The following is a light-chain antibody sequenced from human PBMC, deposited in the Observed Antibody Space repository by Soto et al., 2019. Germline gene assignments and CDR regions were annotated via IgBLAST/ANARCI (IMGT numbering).Light chain of an antibody. CDR2: EVR. CDR3: ISYTGSDTSYV. J-gene: IGLJ1*01. CDR1: SSDVGSYNY. V-gene: IGLV2-14*01. Sequence: QSVLTQPASVSGSPGQSITISCTGTSSDVGSYNYVAWYQQFPGKTPKLMIYEVRNRPSGVSSRFPGSKSGNTASLTISGLQAEDEADYYCISYTGSDTSYVFGTGTKVTVL.